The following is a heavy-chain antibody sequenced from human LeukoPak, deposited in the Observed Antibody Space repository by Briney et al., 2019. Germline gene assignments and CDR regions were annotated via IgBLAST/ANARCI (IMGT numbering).Heavy chain of an antibody. J-gene: IGHJ6*03. Sequence: PGGSLRLSCAASGFTVSSNYMSWVRQAPGKGLEWVSVIYSGGSTYYADSVKGRFTISRDNSKNTLYLQMNSLRAADTAVYYCARDVVYSDTIYYYYYMDVWGKGTTVTVSS. CDR1: GFTVSSNY. V-gene: IGHV3-66*01. D-gene: IGHD2-2*01. CDR2: IYSGGST. CDR3: ARDVVYSDTIYYYYYMDV.